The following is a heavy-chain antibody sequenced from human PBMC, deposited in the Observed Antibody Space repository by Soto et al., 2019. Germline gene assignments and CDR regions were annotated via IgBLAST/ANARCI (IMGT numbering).Heavy chain of an antibody. CDR3: ARLQSGEGFDY. CDR1: GGAIGGYY. Sequence: SETLSLTCSLSGGAIGGYYWSWIRQPPGKALEWIGYVSYSGSTDYHPSLKSRVSMSIDTSKNQFSLKMISVTAADTAVYYCARLQSGEGFDYWGQGALVTVPQ. D-gene: IGHD1-1*01. J-gene: IGHJ4*02. V-gene: IGHV4-59*08. CDR2: VSYSGST.